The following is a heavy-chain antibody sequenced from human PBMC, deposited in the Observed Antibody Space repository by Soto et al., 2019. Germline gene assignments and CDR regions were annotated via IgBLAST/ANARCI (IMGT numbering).Heavy chain of an antibody. CDR3: VRDGASGGFDY. Sequence: LSLTCSVSGDSISTYYWGWIRQPAGKGLEWIGRIFPSGNTNYNPSLKSRLTMSVDTSRNQFSLRLSSVTAADTAVYYCVRDGASGGFDYWGQGNLVTVSS. CDR1: GDSISTYY. CDR2: IFPSGNT. D-gene: IGHD1-26*01. J-gene: IGHJ4*01. V-gene: IGHV4-4*07.